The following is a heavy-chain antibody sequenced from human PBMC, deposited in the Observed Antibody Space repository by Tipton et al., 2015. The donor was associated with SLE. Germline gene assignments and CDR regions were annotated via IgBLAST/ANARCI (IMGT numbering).Heavy chain of an antibody. CDR1: GGSITRYY. CDR2: IYSSGST. CDR3: ARGSRVEEDLDY. J-gene: IGHJ4*02. D-gene: IGHD1-26*01. Sequence: TLSLTCSVSGGSITRYYWSWIRQPPGKGLEWIGYIYSSGSTNYNPSLKSRLTISVDTSKNQFSLRLKTVTAADTAVYYCARGSRVEEDLDYWGPGPLVTVSS. V-gene: IGHV4-59*01.